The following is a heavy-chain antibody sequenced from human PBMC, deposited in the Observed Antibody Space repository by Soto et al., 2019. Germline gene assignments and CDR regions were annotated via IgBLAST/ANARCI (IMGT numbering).Heavy chain of an antibody. CDR3: ARQGGGAYYFDY. CDR2: IYYSGST. V-gene: IGHV4-59*08. J-gene: IGHJ4*02. Sequence: SETLSLTCAVYGGSFSGYYWSWIRQPPGKGLEWIGYIYYSGSTNYNPSLKSRVTISVDTSKNQFSLKLSSVTAADTAVYYCARQGGGAYYFDYWGQGTLVTVSS. CDR1: GGSFSGYY. D-gene: IGHD3-16*01.